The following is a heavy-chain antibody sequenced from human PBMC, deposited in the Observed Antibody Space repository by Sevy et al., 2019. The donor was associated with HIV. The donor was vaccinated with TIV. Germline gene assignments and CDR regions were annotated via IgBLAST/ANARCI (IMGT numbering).Heavy chain of an antibody. CDR2: IKVDGSEK. CDR1: GFTFSRYW. J-gene: IGHJ6*02. D-gene: IGHD2-2*01. V-gene: IGHV3-7*03. Sequence: GGSLRLSCAASGFTFSRYWMSWVRQAPGKGLEWVANIKVDGSEKYYVDSVKGRFTISRDNARNSLYLQMNSLRAEDTAVYYCARGCNSIRCLWGMDVWGQGTTVTVSS. CDR3: ARGCNSIRCLWGMDV.